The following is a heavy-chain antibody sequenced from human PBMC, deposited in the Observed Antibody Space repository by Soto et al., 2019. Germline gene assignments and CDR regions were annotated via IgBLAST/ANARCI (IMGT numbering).Heavy chain of an antibody. Sequence: QVQLVQSGPEVKKPGASVKVSCTASGYTFTTYGISWVRQAPGQGLEWVGRIRAYNGHTNYAQKLQGRVTMTTDTSTNTAYMELRGLTSGDTAVYYCARDQGAGADYWGQGTLVTVSS. V-gene: IGHV1-18*01. D-gene: IGHD1-26*01. J-gene: IGHJ4*02. CDR1: GYTFTTYG. CDR2: IRAYNGHT. CDR3: ARDQGAGADY.